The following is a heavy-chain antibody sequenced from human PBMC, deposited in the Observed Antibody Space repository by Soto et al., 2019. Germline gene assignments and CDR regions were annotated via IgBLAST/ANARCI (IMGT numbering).Heavy chain of an antibody. Sequence: EVQLVESGGGLVQPGRSLRLSCAASGFTFDDYAMHWVRQAPGKGLEWVSGISWNSGSIGYADSVKGRFTISRDNAKNSLYLQMNSLRAEDTALYYCAKDRGGNSEYYFDYWGQGTLVTVSS. V-gene: IGHV3-9*01. CDR3: AKDRGGNSEYYFDY. J-gene: IGHJ4*02. D-gene: IGHD2-21*02. CDR1: GFTFDDYA. CDR2: ISWNSGSI.